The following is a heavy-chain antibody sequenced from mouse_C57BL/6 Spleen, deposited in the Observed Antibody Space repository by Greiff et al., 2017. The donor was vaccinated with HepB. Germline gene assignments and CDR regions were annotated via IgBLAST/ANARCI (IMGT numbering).Heavy chain of an antibody. CDR3: ARRTGTLYFDY. V-gene: IGHV5-17*01. CDR2: ISSGSSTI. CDR1: GFTFSNYG. D-gene: IGHD4-1*01. J-gene: IGHJ2*01. Sequence: EVKLVESGGGLVKPGGSLKLSCAASGFTFSNYGMHWVRQAPEKGLEWVAYISSGSSTIYYADTVKGRFTISRDNAKNTLFLQMTSLRSEDTAMYYCARRTGTLYFDYWGQGTTLTVSS.